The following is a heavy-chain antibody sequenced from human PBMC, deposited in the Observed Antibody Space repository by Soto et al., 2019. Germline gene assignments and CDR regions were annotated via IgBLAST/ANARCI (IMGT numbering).Heavy chain of an antibody. Sequence: QITLKESGPTLVKPTQTLTLTCTFSGFSLNASGVGVGWIRQPPGKALEWLTLIYGDDDKRYSPSLKTRLTISKDTSKNQVVLTMADMYPLDTASYYCAHSPPNFDCLLGGYNWFDPWGQRTLVTVSS. CDR1: GFSLNASGVG. J-gene: IGHJ5*02. CDR3: AHSPPNFDCLLGGYNWFDP. CDR2: IYGDDDK. V-gene: IGHV2-5*02. D-gene: IGHD3-9*01.